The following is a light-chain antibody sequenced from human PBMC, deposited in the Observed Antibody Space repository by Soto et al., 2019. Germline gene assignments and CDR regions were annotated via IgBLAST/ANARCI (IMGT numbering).Light chain of an antibody. CDR2: GAS. CDR3: QHCGNSPPIT. Sequence: EIVLTQSPGTLSLSPGERATLSCRASQPIGSDFLAWYQQKPGQAPGLLIYGASRRATGIPDRFSGSGSGTDFTLTISRLEPEDFAVYFCQHCGNSPPITFGRGTRLDI. J-gene: IGKJ5*01. V-gene: IGKV3-20*01. CDR1: QPIGSDF.